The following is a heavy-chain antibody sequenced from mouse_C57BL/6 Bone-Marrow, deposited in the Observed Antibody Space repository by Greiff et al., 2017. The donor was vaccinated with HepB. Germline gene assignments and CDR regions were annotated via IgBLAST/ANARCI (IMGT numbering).Heavy chain of an antibody. Sequence: VQLQQSGAELVRPGTSVKMSCKASGYTFTNYWIGWAKQRPGHGLEWIGDIYPGGGYTNYNEKFKGKATLTADKSSSTAYMQFSRLTSEDSAIYYCARSNYQMYFDVWGTGTTVTVSS. CDR2: IYPGGGYT. CDR1: GYTFTNYW. D-gene: IGHD2-1*01. J-gene: IGHJ1*03. V-gene: IGHV1-63*01. CDR3: ARSNYQMYFDV.